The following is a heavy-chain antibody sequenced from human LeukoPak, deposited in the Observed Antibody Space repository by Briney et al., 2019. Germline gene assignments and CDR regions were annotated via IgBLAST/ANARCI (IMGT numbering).Heavy chain of an antibody. CDR2: IKSDGSVT. Sequence: ETLSLTCAVYGGSFSGYYWSWVRQAPGKGLVWVSFIKSDGSVTAYADSVKGRFTVSRDNAKNTMVLQVNSLRAEDTAVYFCARGSSAGSGTAYVMFDYWGQGILVTVSS. CDR1: GGSFSGYY. J-gene: IGHJ4*02. CDR3: ARGSSAGSGTAYVMFDY. V-gene: IGHV3-74*01. D-gene: IGHD3-10*01.